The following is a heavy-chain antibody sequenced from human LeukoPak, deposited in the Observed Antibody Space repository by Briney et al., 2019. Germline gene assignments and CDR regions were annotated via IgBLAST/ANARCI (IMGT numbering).Heavy chain of an antibody. Sequence: GRSLRLSCAASGFTFSSYAMHWVRQAPGKGLEWVAVISYDGSNKYYADSVKGRFTISRDNSKNTLYLQMNSLRAEDTAVYYCAKPFGVVNYFDYWGQGTLVTVSS. CDR1: GFTFSSYA. J-gene: IGHJ4*02. CDR3: AKPFGVVNYFDY. V-gene: IGHV3-30-3*02. D-gene: IGHD3-3*01. CDR2: ISYDGSNK.